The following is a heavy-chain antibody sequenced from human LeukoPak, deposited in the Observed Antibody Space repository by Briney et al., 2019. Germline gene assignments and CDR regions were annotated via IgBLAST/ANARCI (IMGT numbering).Heavy chain of an antibody. V-gene: IGHV1-58*01. CDR1: GFTFTSSA. CDR3: AAGSITGTKGTDY. Sequence: ASVKVSCKASGFTFTSSAVQWVRQARGQRLEWIGWIVVGSGNTNYAQKFQERVTITRDMSTSTAYMELSSLRSEDAAVYYCAAGSITGTKGTDYWGQGTLVTVSS. CDR2: IVVGSGNT. J-gene: IGHJ4*02. D-gene: IGHD1-7*01.